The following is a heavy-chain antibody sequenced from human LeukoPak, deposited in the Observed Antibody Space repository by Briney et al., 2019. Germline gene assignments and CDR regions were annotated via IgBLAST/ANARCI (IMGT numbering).Heavy chain of an antibody. CDR3: ARAGTCGVNCYTKDY. D-gene: IGHD2-21*02. CDR2: IKQDGSEK. Sequence: QTGGSLRLSCAASGFTFNNYAMNWVRQAPGKGLEWVANIKQDGSEKYYVDSVKGRFTISRDNAKNSLYLQMISLRAEDTAVYYCARAGTCGVNCYTKDYWGQGTLVTVSS. J-gene: IGHJ4*02. V-gene: IGHV3-7*01. CDR1: GFTFNNYA.